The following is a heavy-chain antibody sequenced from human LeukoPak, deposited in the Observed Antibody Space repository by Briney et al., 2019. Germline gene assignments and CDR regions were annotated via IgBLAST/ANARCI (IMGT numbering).Heavy chain of an antibody. Sequence: PSETLSLTCTVSGGSISSYYWSWIRQPPGKGLEWIGYIYYSGSTNHNPSLKSRVTISVDTSKNQFSLKLSSVTAADTAVYYCARDQGSRWFDYWGQGTLVTVSS. D-gene: IGHD6-13*01. CDR3: ARDQGSRWFDY. CDR2: IYYSGST. V-gene: IGHV4-59*01. CDR1: GGSISSYY. J-gene: IGHJ4*02.